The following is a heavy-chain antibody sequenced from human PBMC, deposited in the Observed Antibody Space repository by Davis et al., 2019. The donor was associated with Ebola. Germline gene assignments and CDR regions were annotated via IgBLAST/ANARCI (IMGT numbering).Heavy chain of an antibody. D-gene: IGHD3-10*01. J-gene: IGHJ4*02. CDR1: GFTFSTYG. V-gene: IGHV3-33*01. CDR3: ARGFVRGTIDY. CDR2: IWYDGSKK. Sequence: GESLKISCAASGFTFSTYGMHWVRQAPGKGLEWVAIIWYDGSKKYYGDSVRGRFAISRDNSKKTLFLQMDSLTAEDTAVYYCARGFVRGTIDYWGQGTLVTVSS.